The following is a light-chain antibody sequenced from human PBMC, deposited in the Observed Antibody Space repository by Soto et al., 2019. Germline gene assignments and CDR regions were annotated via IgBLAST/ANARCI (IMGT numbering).Light chain of an antibody. Sequence: EIVLTQSPGTLSLSPGERVTLSCRASQSVSSSYVAWYLHKPCQAPRLLVYGASSRATGIPDRFSGSGSGTDFTLTISRLEPEDFGMYYCQQYGRSPLFTFGPGTKVDIK. J-gene: IGKJ3*01. CDR3: QQYGRSPLFT. CDR1: QSVSSSY. V-gene: IGKV3-20*01. CDR2: GAS.